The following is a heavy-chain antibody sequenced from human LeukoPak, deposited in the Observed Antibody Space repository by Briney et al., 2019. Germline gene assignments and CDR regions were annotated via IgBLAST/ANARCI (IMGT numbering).Heavy chain of an antibody. CDR2: IYYTGST. CDR1: GGSISSGDYY. D-gene: IGHD6-6*01. CDR3: ARDLGYSTSSERFDWFDP. Sequence: SETLSLTCTVSGGSISSGDYYWSWIRQPPGKGLEWIGYIYYTGSTNYNPSLKSRVTISADTSKNQFSLKVNSVTAADTAVYYCARDLGYSTSSERFDWFDPWGPGTLVTVSS. J-gene: IGHJ5*02. V-gene: IGHV4-61*08.